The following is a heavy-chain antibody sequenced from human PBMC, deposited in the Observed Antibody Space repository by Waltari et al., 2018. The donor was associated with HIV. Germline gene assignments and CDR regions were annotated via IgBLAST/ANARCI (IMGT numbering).Heavy chain of an antibody. CDR2: ISDYNGDT. CDR1: GYNFTNYG. Sequence: QVHLVQPGAELRKPGASVTVSSMASGYNFTNYGITWVRQAPGQGLQWMGWISDYNGDTKCAQKVRVRVTMTTDASTSTAYLEMGSLRFDDTAVYYCARDHDYGSSGYYSDYWGQGTLVTVSS. CDR3: ARDHDYGSSGYYSDY. D-gene: IGHD3-22*01. V-gene: IGHV1-18*01. J-gene: IGHJ4*02.